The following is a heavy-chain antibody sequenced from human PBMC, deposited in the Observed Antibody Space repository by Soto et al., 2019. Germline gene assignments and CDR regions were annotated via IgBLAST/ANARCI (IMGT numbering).Heavy chain of an antibody. CDR2: INSDGSST. D-gene: IGHD7-27*01. V-gene: IGHV3-74*01. CDR3: ASSLLTPFDY. J-gene: IGHJ4*02. CDR1: GFTFNSYW. Sequence: PRGSLRLSFAASGFTFNSYWIHWVRQAPGKGLVWVSRINSDGSSTSYADSVKGRFTISRDNAKNTLYLQMNSLRAEDTAVYYCASSLLTPFDYWGQGTLVTVSS.